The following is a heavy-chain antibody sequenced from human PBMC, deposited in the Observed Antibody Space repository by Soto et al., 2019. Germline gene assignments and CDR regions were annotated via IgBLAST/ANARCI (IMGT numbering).Heavy chain of an antibody. D-gene: IGHD6-13*01. CDR2: ISYDGSNK. CDR1: GFTFSSYA. Sequence: GGSLRLSCAASGFTFSSYAMHWVRQAPGKGLEWVAVISYDGSNKYYADSVKGRFTISRDNSKNTLYLQMNSLRAEDTAVYYCARTSSQLVLLPPLDYWGQGTLVTVSS. V-gene: IGHV3-30-3*01. CDR3: ARTSSQLVLLPPLDY. J-gene: IGHJ4*02.